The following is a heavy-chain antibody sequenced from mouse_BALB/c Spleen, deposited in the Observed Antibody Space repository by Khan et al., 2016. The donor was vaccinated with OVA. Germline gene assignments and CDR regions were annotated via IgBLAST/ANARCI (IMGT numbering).Heavy chain of an antibody. V-gene: IGHV1-26*01. CDR3: ARGYDFFAD. CDR2: INPNTDNT. Sequence: VQLKQSGPDLVKTGASVKISCKASGYSFTAYYMNWVKLSHGKSLECIGRINPNTDNTNYNQTFKGKAILTVDTSSSTAYMELRSLTSEDSAVYFGARGYDFFADWGQGTLVTVSA. CDR1: GYSFTAYY. D-gene: IGHD2-14*01. J-gene: IGHJ3*01.